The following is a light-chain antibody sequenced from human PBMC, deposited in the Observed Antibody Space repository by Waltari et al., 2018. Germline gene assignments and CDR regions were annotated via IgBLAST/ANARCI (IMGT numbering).Light chain of an antibody. CDR2: SND. Sequence: QSVVTQSPSASGAPGQRVTSSCSGSNSTIGRSTVIWYQKVPGTAPRLLIYSNDHRPSGVPARFSASKSGTSASLAISGRQSEDEADYYCATWDARLTAVVFGGGTEVTVL. J-gene: IGLJ2*01. CDR1: NSTIGRST. V-gene: IGLV1-44*01. CDR3: ATWDARLTAVV.